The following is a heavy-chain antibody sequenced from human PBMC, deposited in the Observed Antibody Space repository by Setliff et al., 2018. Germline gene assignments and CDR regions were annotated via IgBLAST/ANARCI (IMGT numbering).Heavy chain of an antibody. CDR3: ARDASSVIRFLEWSHKDYYFMDV. CDR1: GYTFTDYY. D-gene: IGHD3-3*01. CDR2: INPNGGST. V-gene: IGHV1-2*02. J-gene: IGHJ6*03. Sequence: ASVKVSCKTSGYTFTDYYIHWVRQAPGQGLEWMGWINPNGGSTNYAQRFQGRLTVTRDTSISTAYMELSRLRHDDPAVYYCARDASSVIRFLEWSHKDYYFMDVWGNGTKVTVSS.